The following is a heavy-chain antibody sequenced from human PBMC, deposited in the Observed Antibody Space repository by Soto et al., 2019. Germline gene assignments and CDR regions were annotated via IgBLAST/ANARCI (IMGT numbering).Heavy chain of an antibody. CDR3: ARGQVVAAQH. D-gene: IGHD2-15*01. J-gene: IGHJ4*02. Sequence: PSETLSLTCTVSGGSISSSSYYWGWIRQPPGKGLEWIGYIYRSGSTYNNPSLKSRVTISVDRSKNQFSLKLSSVTAADTAVYYCARGQVVAAQHWGQGTLVTVSS. V-gene: IGHV4-39*07. CDR1: GGSISSSSYY. CDR2: IYRSGST.